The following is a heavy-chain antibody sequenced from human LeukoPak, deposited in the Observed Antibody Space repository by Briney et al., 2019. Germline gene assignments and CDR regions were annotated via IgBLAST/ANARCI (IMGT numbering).Heavy chain of an antibody. CDR3: ARDIRAVGVTLYFDY. V-gene: IGHV3-11*01. CDR2: ICQSGADI. CDR1: GFSFSDYY. J-gene: IGHJ4*02. D-gene: IGHD1-26*01. Sequence: GGSLRLSCTASGFSFSDYYMSWIRQAPGEGLEWLSFICQSGADIHYADSVRGRFIISRDNAQNSLYLQMNSLRAEDTAVYFCARDIRAVGVTLYFDYWGQGALVTVSS.